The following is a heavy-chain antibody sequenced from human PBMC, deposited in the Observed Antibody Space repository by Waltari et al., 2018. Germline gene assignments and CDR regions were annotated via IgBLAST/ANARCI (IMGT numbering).Heavy chain of an antibody. CDR3: ARTRSKYAQGYFDL. D-gene: IGHD4-4*01. V-gene: IGHV4-4*02. CDR1: GGSIISIYW. CDR2: IYHSEST. J-gene: IGHJ2*01. Sequence: QVQLQESGPGLLKPSETLSLTCTVSGGSIISIYWWSWVRQPPGKGLEWIGEIYHSESTNYNPSLKSRVTISVDKSNNQCSLNLSSVTAADTAVYYCARTRSKYAQGYFDLWNRGTLVTVSS.